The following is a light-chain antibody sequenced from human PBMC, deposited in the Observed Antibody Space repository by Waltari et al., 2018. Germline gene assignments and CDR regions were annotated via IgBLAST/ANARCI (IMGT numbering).Light chain of an antibody. CDR2: QVS. V-gene: IGLV3-1*01. Sequence: WFQEKPGRAPGLVILQVSKRPEVIPGRFSGANAGNTATLTISGTQAMDEADYYCQAWDSSTAVVFGGGTKLTVL. J-gene: IGLJ2*01. CDR3: QAWDSSTAVV.